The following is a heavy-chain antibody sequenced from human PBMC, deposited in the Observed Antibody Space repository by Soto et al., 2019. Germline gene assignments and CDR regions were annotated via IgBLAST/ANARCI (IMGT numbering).Heavy chain of an antibody. D-gene: IGHD5-12*01. V-gene: IGHV3-66*01. J-gene: IGHJ3*02. CDR3: ARIEATIFAFDI. CDR2: IYSGGST. Sequence: EVQLVESGGGLVQPGGSLRLSCAASGFTVSSNYMSWVRQAPGRGLEWVSVIYSGGSTYYADSVKGRFTISRDNSKNTLYLQMNSLRAEDTAVYYCARIEATIFAFDIWGQGTMVTVSS. CDR1: GFTVSSNY.